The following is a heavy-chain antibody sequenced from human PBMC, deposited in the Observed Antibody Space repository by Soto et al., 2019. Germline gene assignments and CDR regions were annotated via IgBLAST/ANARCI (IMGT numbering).Heavy chain of an antibody. J-gene: IGHJ4*02. Sequence: EVQLLESGGGLVQPGGSLRLSCAASGCTFSSYAMTWVRQAPGEGLQWVSSISGSGESTFHADSVKGRFTISRDNSKNTLTLQMNSLRAEDTAIYYCAKYSSYWDEDYWGQGTLVTVSS. CDR2: ISGSGEST. CDR3: AKYSSYWDEDY. D-gene: IGHD3-22*01. CDR1: GCTFSSYA. V-gene: IGHV3-23*01.